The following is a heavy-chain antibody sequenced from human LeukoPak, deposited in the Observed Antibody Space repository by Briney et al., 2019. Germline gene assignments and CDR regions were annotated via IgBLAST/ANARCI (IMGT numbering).Heavy chain of an antibody. CDR3: ARVDTVMAYYFDL. D-gene: IGHD5-18*01. CDR2: IYSGGTT. V-gene: IGHV3-53*04. J-gene: IGHJ4*02. CDR1: GFTVSTNC. Sequence: GGSLRLSCAASGFTVSTNCMTWVRQAPGKGLEWVSSIYSGGTTYYADSVMGRFTISRHNSRNTLYLQMNSLRAEDTAVYYCARVDTVMAYYFDLWGQGTLVTVSS.